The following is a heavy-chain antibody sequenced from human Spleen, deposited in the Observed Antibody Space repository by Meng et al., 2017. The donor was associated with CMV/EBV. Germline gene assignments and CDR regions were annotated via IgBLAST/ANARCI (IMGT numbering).Heavy chain of an antibody. CDR1: GFTFSSYA. V-gene: IGHV3-23*01. D-gene: IGHD3-3*01. CDR2: ISGSGGST. Sequence: GESLKISCAASGFTFSSYAMSWVRQAPGKGLEWVSAISGSGGSTYYADSVKGRFTTSRDNSKNTLYLQMNSLRAEDTAVYYCAKGKAGITIFGVVPLDYWGQGTLVTVSS. CDR3: AKGKAGITIFGVVPLDY. J-gene: IGHJ4*02.